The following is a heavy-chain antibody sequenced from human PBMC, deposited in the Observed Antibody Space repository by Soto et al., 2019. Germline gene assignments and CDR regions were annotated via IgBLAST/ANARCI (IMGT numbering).Heavy chain of an antibody. V-gene: IGHV1-2*02. CDR2: INPNSGGT. CDR1: GYTFTGYY. CDR3: ARDYYDSSGYALRY. J-gene: IGHJ4*02. Sequence: GASVKVSCKASGYTFTGYYMHWVRQAPGQGLEWMGWINPNSGGTNYAQKFQGRVTMTRDTSIGTAYMELSRLRSDDTAVYYCARDYYDSSGYALRYWGQGTLVTVSS. D-gene: IGHD3-22*01.